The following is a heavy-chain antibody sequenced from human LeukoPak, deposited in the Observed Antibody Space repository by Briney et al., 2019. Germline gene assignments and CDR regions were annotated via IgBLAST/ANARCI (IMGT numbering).Heavy chain of an antibody. J-gene: IGHJ6*02. Sequence: GGSLRLSCAASGFTFSSYAMHWVRQAPGKGLEWVAVISYDGSNKYYADSVKGRFTISRDNPKNTLYLQMNSLRAEDTAVYYCARESYVYYGMDVWGQGTTVTVSS. CDR3: ARESYVYYGMDV. V-gene: IGHV3-30-3*01. CDR1: GFTFSSYA. CDR2: ISYDGSNK. D-gene: IGHD3-16*01.